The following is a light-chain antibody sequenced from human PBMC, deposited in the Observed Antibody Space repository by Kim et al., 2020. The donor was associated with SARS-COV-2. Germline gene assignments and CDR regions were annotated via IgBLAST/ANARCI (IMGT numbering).Light chain of an antibody. V-gene: IGLV3-25*03. CDR2: KDN. J-gene: IGLJ2*01. CDR3: QSTDNSGTLV. Sequence: SYELTQPPSLSVSPGQTARITCSGNILSKKYAYWYQQKAGQAPLLVTSKDNERPSRIPERFSGSSSGTTVTLTIDRVQTEDEADYYCQSTDNSGTLVFGGGTQLTVL. CDR1: ILSKKY.